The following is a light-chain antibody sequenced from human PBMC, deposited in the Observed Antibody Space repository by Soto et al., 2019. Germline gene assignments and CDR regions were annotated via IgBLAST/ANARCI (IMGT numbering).Light chain of an antibody. V-gene: IGKV3-11*01. CDR2: DAS. CDR1: QIVGTF. J-gene: IGKJ4*01. CDR3: EQRSNWPPALT. Sequence: EIVLTQSPATLSLSPGERATLSCRASQIVGTFLAWYQHKPGQAPRLLIYDASNMATGVPARFSGSGSGTDFTLTISSLEPEDFAVYYCEQRSNWPPALTFGGGTKV.